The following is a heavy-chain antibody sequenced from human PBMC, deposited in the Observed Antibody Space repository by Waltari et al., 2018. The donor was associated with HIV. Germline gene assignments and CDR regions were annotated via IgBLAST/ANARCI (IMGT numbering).Heavy chain of an antibody. Sequence: QVQLVESGGGVVQPGRSLRLSCAASGFTFSTYAMHWVRQAPGKGLEWVAVISYDGSNKYYADSVKGRFTISRDNSKNTLYVQMNSLRVEDTAVYYCARVAEIVVVVTALDYWGQGTLVTVSS. CDR2: ISYDGSNK. J-gene: IGHJ4*02. CDR1: GFTFSTYA. D-gene: IGHD2-15*01. CDR3: ARVAEIVVVVTALDY. V-gene: IGHV3-30-3*01.